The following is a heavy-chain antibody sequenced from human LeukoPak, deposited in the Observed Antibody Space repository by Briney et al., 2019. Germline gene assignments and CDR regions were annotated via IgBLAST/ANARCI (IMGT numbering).Heavy chain of an antibody. CDR3: ARAENLGYCSGGSCYATVFDY. CDR1: GFTFSSYE. Sequence: GGSLRLSCAASGFTFSSYEMNWVRQAPGKGLEWVSYISSGSTIYYADSVKGRFTISRDNAKNSLYLQMNSLRAEDTAVYYCARAENLGYCSGGSCYATVFDYRGQGTLVTVSS. J-gene: IGHJ4*02. V-gene: IGHV3-48*03. D-gene: IGHD2-15*01. CDR2: ISSGSTI.